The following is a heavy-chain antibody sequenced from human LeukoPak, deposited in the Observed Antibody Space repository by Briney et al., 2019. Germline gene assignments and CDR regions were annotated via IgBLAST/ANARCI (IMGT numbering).Heavy chain of an antibody. V-gene: IGHV4-59*12. CDR3: ARDSGTTGEVKFDP. CDR1: GGSISSYY. D-gene: IGHD3-10*01. J-gene: IGHJ5*02. CDR2: IYYSGST. Sequence: PSETLSLTCTVSGGSISSYYWSWIRQPPGKGLEWIGYIYYSGSTNYNPSLKSRVTISVDTSKNQFSLKLSSVTAADTAVYYCARDSGTTGEVKFDPWGQGTLVTVSS.